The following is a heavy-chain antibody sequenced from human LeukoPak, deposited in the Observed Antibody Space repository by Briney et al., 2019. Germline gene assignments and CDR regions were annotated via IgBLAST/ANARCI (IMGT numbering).Heavy chain of an antibody. CDR3: AKDEDSSSWYVTYYYYMDV. V-gene: IGHV1-46*01. J-gene: IGHJ6*03. Sequence: ASVKVSCKASGYTFTSYYMHWVRQAPGQGLEWMGIINPSGGSTSYAQKFQGRVTMTRDTSTSTVYMELSSLRSEDTAVYYCAKDEDSSSWYVTYYYYMDVWGKGTTVTVSS. CDR1: GYTFTSYY. CDR2: INPSGGST. D-gene: IGHD6-13*01.